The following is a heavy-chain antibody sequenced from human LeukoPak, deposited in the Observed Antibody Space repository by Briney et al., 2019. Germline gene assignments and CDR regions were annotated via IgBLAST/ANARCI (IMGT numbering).Heavy chain of an antibody. Sequence: GGSLRLSCAASGFTFSSFEMHWVRQAPGKGLEWVSYISRSGSTIYYADSVKGRFTISRDNAKNSVYLQMNSLRAEDTAVYYCAREFGDGYNFDYWGQGTLVTVSS. CDR2: ISRSGSTI. CDR3: AREFGDGYNFDY. CDR1: GFTFSSFE. J-gene: IGHJ4*02. D-gene: IGHD5-24*01. V-gene: IGHV3-48*03.